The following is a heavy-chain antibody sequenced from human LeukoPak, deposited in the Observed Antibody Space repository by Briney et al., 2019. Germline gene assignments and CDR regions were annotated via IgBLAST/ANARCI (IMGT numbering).Heavy chain of an antibody. D-gene: IGHD1-26*01. CDR2: FDPEDGET. V-gene: IGHV1-24*01. Sequence: GASVKVSCKVSGYTLTELFMHWVRQAPGKGLEWMGGFDPEDGETIYAQKFQGRVTMTEDTSTDTAYMELSSLRSEDTAVYYCATFPEVGATPPHDAFDIWGQGTMVTVSS. J-gene: IGHJ3*02. CDR3: ATFPEVGATPPHDAFDI. CDR1: GYTLTELF.